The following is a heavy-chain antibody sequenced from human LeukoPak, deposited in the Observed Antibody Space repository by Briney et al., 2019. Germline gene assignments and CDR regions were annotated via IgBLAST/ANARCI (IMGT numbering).Heavy chain of an antibody. J-gene: IGHJ4*02. CDR1: GFTFSSYA. CDR3: AKDGGSWYDSSGYFDY. V-gene: IGHV3-23*01. D-gene: IGHD3-22*01. Sequence: GGSLRLSCAASGFTFSSYAMSWVRQAPGKGLEWVSAISGSGGSAYYADSVKGRFTISRDNSKNTLYLQMNSLRAEDTAVYYCAKDGGSWYDSSGYFDYWGQGTLVTVSS. CDR2: ISGSGGSA.